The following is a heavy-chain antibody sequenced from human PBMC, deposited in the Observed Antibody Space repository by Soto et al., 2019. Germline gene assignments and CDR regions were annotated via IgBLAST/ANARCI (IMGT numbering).Heavy chain of an antibody. CDR1: GYPYTNSY. CDR2: IHPNTGGT. V-gene: IGHV1-2*02. CDR3: ASDFRTRGWFRQAGNFAMDV. J-gene: IGHJ6*02. D-gene: IGHD6-19*01. Sequence: QVQLVQSGAEVRKPGASVKVSCKASGYPYTNSYMHWVRQAPGQGLERMGWIHPNTGGTNYAQKVQGRVTMTRDTSVSTGYMELNRLTSDDTAIYFCASDFRTRGWFRQAGNFAMDVWGQGTTVTVS.